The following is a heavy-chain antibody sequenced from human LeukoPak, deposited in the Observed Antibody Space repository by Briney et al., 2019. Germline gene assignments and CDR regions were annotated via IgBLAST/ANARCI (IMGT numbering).Heavy chain of an antibody. D-gene: IGHD3-10*01. V-gene: IGHV3-21*01. Sequence: GGSLRLSCAASGFTFSSYSMTWVRQAPGKGLEWVSSISSSSSYIYYADSVKGRFTISRDNAKNSLYLQMNSLRAEDTAVYYCARDLSDMVRGVVDYWGQGTLVTVSS. CDR1: GFTFSSYS. CDR3: ARDLSDMVRGVVDY. J-gene: IGHJ4*02. CDR2: ISSSSSYI.